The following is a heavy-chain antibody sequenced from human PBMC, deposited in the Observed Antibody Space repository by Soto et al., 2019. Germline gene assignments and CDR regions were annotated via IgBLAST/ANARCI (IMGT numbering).Heavy chain of an antibody. D-gene: IGHD6-19*01. J-gene: IGHJ4*02. CDR2: ISTDGSYT. V-gene: IGHV3-74*03. Sequence: EVQLVESGGGLVQPGGSLRLSCTASDFSFSRDWVHWVRQAPGKGLEWVSRISTDGSYTAYTDSVEGRFTISRDNAKNTLFLEINSLRVEDTAVYYCASFGSAWAESHWGPGTLVTVSS. CDR3: ASFGSAWAESH. CDR1: DFSFSRDW.